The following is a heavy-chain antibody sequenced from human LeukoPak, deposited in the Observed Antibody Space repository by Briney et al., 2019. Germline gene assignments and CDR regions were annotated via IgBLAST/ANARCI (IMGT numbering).Heavy chain of an antibody. V-gene: IGHV4-61*08. D-gene: IGHD3-10*01. CDR2: IYYGGNT. CDR1: GGSFNSGDYY. Sequence: PSETLSLTCGVSGGSFNSGDYYWNWIRQPPGRGLEWIGYIYYGGNTNYNPSFRSRVTISMDTSKNQFSLKVNSVTAADTAVYFCASGPRNYYYSGSYHYWGQGTLVTVSS. J-gene: IGHJ4*02. CDR3: ASGPRNYYYSGSYHY.